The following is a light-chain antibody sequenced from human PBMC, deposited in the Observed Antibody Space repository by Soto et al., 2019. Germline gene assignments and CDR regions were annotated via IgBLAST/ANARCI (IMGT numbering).Light chain of an antibody. Sequence: EIVLTQSPGTLSLSPGERATLSCRASQVVSSGYLAWYQQKPGQAPRLLIYGASSRATGIPERFSGSGSGADFTLTIARLEPEDFAVYYCQQYGDSPRTFGQGTRLEI. V-gene: IGKV3-20*01. CDR1: QVVSSGY. CDR3: QQYGDSPRT. CDR2: GAS. J-gene: IGKJ5*01.